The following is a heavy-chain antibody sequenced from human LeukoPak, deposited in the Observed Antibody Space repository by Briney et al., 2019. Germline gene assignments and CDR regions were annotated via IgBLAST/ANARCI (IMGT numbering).Heavy chain of an antibody. J-gene: IGHJ5*02. Sequence: ASVKVSCKASGYTFTSYGISWVRQAPGQGLEWMGWISAYNGNTNYAQKLQGRVTMTTDTSTSTAYMELRSLRSDDTAVYYCARDSLSVDTATVRWFDPWGQGTLVTVSS. D-gene: IGHD5-18*01. CDR3: ARDSLSVDTATVRWFDP. CDR2: ISAYNGNT. CDR1: GYTFTSYG. V-gene: IGHV1-18*01.